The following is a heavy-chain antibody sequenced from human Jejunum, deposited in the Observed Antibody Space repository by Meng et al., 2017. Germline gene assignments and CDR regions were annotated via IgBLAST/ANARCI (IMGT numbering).Heavy chain of an antibody. CDR1: GFTFSSSV. V-gene: IGHV3-23*01. D-gene: IGHD3-16*01. Sequence: GESLKISCAASGFTFSSSVMSWVRQVPGKGLEWVSVISDSGDIAFHADSVKGRFTISRDNSKSTLYLQMNSLRADDTAVYYCGKDSSYWGQGILVTVSS. CDR2: ISDSGDIA. CDR3: GKDSSY. J-gene: IGHJ4*02.